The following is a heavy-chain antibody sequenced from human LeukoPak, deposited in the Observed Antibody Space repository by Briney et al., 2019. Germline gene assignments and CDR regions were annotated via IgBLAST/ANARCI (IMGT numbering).Heavy chain of an antibody. D-gene: IGHD1-1*01. CDR2: INHSGST. CDR3: ARGTTEGYFDY. CDR1: GGSFNGYY. J-gene: IGHJ4*02. V-gene: IGHV4-34*01. Sequence: PSETLSLTCAVHGGSFNGYYWSWIRQPPGKGLEWIGEINHSGSTNYNPSLKSRVTISVDTSKNQFSLKLSSVTAADTAVYYCARGTTEGYFDYWGQGTLVTVSS.